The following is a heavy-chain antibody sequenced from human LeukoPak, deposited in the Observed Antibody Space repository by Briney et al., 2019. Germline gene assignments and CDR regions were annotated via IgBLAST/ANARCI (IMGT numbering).Heavy chain of an antibody. CDR3: ARGQWLVRDYFDY. V-gene: IGHV3-30*04. D-gene: IGHD6-19*01. CDR2: ISYDGSNK. J-gene: IGHJ4*02. CDR1: GFTFSSYA. Sequence: GGSLRLSCAASGFTFSSYAMHWVRQAPGKGLEWVAVISYDGSNKYYADSVKGRFTISRDNSKNTLYLQMNSLRAEDTAVYYCARGQWLVRDYFDYWGQGTLVTVSS.